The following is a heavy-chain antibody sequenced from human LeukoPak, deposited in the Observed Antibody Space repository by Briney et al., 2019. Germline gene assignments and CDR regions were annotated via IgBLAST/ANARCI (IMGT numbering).Heavy chain of an antibody. CDR3: ARLWMMYYYDSRAYFDY. CDR1: GGSISSYY. Sequence: PSDTLSLTCTVSGGSISSYYWGWIRQPPGKGLEWIGSIYYSGSTSYNPSLKSRVTISVDTSKNQFSLKLNSVTAADTAVYYCARLWMMYYYDSRAYFDYWGQGTLVTVSS. J-gene: IGHJ4*02. V-gene: IGHV4-39*01. CDR2: IYYSGST. D-gene: IGHD3-22*01.